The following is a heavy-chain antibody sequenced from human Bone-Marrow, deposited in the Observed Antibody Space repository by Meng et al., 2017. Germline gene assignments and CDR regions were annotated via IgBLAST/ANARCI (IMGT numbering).Heavy chain of an antibody. J-gene: IGHJ5*02. CDR3: ASSSPLTYYDILTGSQPGVGRNNWFDP. D-gene: IGHD3-9*01. CDR1: GGSFSGYY. V-gene: IGHV4-34*01. Sequence: SQTLSLTCAVYGGSFSGYYWSWIRQPPGKGLEWIGSIYYSGSTYYNPSLKSRVTISVDTSKNQFSLKLSSVTAADTAVYYCASSSPLTYYDILTGSQPGVGRNNWFDPWGQGTRVTGSS. CDR2: IYYSGST.